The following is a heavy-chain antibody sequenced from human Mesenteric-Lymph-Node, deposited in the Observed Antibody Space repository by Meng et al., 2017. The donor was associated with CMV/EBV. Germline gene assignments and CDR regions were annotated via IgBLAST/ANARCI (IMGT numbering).Heavy chain of an antibody. CDR1: GYTFTDYY. CDR2: INPNNGVT. V-gene: IGHV1-2*06. Sequence: SGYTFTDYYMHWVRQAPGHGLEWMGRINPNNGVTNYAQKFQDRVTMARDTSSSTAYMELIRLRSDDTAVYYCARGFPGYSSAWYPYWGQGTLVTVSS. J-gene: IGHJ4*02. CDR3: ARGFPGYSSAWYPY. D-gene: IGHD6-19*01.